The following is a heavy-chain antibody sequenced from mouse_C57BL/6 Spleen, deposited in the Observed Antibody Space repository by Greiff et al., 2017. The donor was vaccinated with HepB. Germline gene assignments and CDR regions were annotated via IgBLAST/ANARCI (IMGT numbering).Heavy chain of an antibody. Sequence: EVQLQQSGPELVKPGASVKMSCKASGYTFTDYNMHWVKQSHGKSLEWIGYINPNNGGTSYNQKFKGKATLTVNKYSSTAYMELRSLTSDDSAVYYCARWGDGYYLNWYFDVWGTGTTVTVSS. CDR1: GYTFTDYN. D-gene: IGHD2-3*01. V-gene: IGHV1-22*01. J-gene: IGHJ1*03. CDR2: INPNNGGT. CDR3: ARWGDGYYLNWYFDV.